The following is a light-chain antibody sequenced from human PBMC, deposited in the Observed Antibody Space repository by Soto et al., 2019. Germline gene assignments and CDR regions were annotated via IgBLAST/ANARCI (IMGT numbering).Light chain of an antibody. V-gene: IGKV3-15*01. CDR3: QQYNNWPPWT. CDR1: QSVSSN. CDR2: GAS. J-gene: IGKJ1*01. Sequence: EIVMTQSPATLSVSPGERATLSCRASQSVSSNLAWYQQKPGQAPRLLIYGASTRATGIPARSSGSGSGTEFTLTISSLQSEDFAVYCCQQYNNWPPWTFGQGTKVDIK.